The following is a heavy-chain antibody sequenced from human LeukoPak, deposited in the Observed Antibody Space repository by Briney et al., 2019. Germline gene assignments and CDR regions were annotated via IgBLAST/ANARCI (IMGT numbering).Heavy chain of an antibody. V-gene: IGHV3-74*01. Sequence: GRSLRLSCAASGFTFSSYWMHWVRQAPGKGLVWVSRINSDGSSTSYADSVKGRLTISRDNAKNTLYQQMNSRRAEDTAVYCCARVYYDGPLGYWGQGTPVTVSS. D-gene: IGHD3-22*01. CDR2: INSDGSST. J-gene: IGHJ4*02. CDR3: ARVYYDGPLGY. CDR1: GFTFSSYW.